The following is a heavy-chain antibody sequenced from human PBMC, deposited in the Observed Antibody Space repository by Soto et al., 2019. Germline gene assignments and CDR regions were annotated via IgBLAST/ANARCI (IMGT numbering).Heavy chain of an antibody. CDR1: VYSFAGYW. Sequence: GESLKISCKGSVYSFAGYWITWVRQKPGNGLEWMGRIDPSDSQTYYSPSFRGHVTISVTKSITTVFLQWSSLRASDTAMYYCARQIYDSDTGPNFQYYFDSWGQGTPVTVSS. V-gene: IGHV5-10-1*01. CDR2: IDPSDSQT. D-gene: IGHD3-22*01. CDR3: ARQIYDSDTGPNFQYYFDS. J-gene: IGHJ4*02.